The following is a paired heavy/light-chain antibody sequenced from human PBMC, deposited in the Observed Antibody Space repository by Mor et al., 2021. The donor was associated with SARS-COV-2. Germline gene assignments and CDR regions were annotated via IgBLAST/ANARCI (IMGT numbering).Light chain of an antibody. CDR3: QQYYSTLPLT. CDR2: WAS. V-gene: IGKV4-1*01. CDR1: QSVLFNSNKKNY. Sequence: DIVMTQSPDSLAVSLGERATINCKSSQSVLFNSNKKNYLAWYQQKPGQPPKLLIYWASTRESGVPDRFSGSGSGTDFTLTISSLQAEDVAVYYCQQYYSTLPLTFGGGTKVEIK. J-gene: IGKJ4*01.
Heavy chain of an antibody. V-gene: IGHV3-23*01. Sequence: EVQLLESGGGLVQPGGSLRLSCAASGFTFSSYALSWFRQAPGKGLEWVACISVSGGTTYYADSVKGRFTISRDSSKNTLFLLMNSLRAEDTAVYYCAKVGSGGIYYFDYWGQGTLVTVSS. CDR3: AKVGSGGIYYFDY. CDR1: GFTFSSYA. D-gene: IGHD3-3*01. J-gene: IGHJ4*02. CDR2: ISVSGGTT.